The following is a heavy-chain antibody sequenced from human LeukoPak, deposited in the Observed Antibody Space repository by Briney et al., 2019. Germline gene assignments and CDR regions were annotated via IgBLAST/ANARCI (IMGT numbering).Heavy chain of an antibody. J-gene: IGHJ4*02. CDR3: ARGDIAFDY. V-gene: IGHV6-1*01. CDR2: TYYRSKWNK. CDR1: GDSVSSNSAV. Sequence: SQTLSLTCAVSGDSVSSNSAVWNWIRQARSRGLEWLGKTYYRSKWNKGYAISVKSRISINPDTSKNQFTLQLNSVTPEDAAVYYCARGDIAFDYWGQGILVTVSS. D-gene: IGHD3-9*01.